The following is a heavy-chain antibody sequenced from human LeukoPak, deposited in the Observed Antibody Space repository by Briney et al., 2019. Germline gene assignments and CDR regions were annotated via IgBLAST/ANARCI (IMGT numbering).Heavy chain of an antibody. Sequence: PGGSLRLSCAASGFTFSSYSMNCVRQPPGKGREWVSYISSSSSTIYYADSVKGRFTISRDNAKNSLYLQMNSLRAEDTAVYYCARDPYCGGDCYYFDYWGQGTLVTVSS. D-gene: IGHD2-21*01. CDR1: GFTFSSYS. CDR2: ISSSSSTI. J-gene: IGHJ4*02. CDR3: ARDPYCGGDCYYFDY. V-gene: IGHV3-48*01.